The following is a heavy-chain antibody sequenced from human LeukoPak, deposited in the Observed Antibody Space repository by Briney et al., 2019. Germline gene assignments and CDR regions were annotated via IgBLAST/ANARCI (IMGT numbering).Heavy chain of an antibody. CDR3: ARSAGWLQLNFDY. CDR1: GGSFSGYY. V-gene: IGHV4-34*01. CDR2: INHSGST. D-gene: IGHD5-24*01. J-gene: IGHJ4*02. Sequence: SETLSLTCAVYGGSFSGYYWSWIRQPPGKGLEWIGEINHSGSTNYNPSLKSRVTISVDTSKNQFSLKLSSVTAADTAVYYCARSAGWLQLNFDYWAREPWSPSPQ.